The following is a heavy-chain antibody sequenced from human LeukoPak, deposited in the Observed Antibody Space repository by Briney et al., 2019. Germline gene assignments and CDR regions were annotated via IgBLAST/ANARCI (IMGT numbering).Heavy chain of an antibody. CDR3: ARQLRHEGEFDY. Sequence: ASVKVSCKASGGTFSSYAISWVRQAPGQGLEWMGGIIPIFGTANYAQKFQGRVTITTDESTSTAYMELSSLRSEDTAVYYCARQLRHEGEFDYWGQGTLVTVSS. V-gene: IGHV1-69*05. CDR2: IIPIFGTA. D-gene: IGHD3-16*01. CDR1: GGTFSSYA. J-gene: IGHJ4*02.